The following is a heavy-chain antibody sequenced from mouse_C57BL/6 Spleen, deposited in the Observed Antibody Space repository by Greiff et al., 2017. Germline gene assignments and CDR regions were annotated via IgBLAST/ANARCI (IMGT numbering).Heavy chain of an antibody. CDR1: GYTFTSYW. J-gene: IGHJ2*01. Sequence: QFQLQQPGAELVKPGASVKMSGKASGYTFTSYWITWVKRRPGQGLGWIGDIYPVSGSTNYNGKFKSKATLTVDTSSSTAYMQLSSLTSEDSAVYYCARSDYYGSNYFDYWGQGTTLTVSS. D-gene: IGHD1-1*01. CDR2: IYPVSGST. CDR3: ARSDYYGSNYFDY. V-gene: IGHV1-55*01.